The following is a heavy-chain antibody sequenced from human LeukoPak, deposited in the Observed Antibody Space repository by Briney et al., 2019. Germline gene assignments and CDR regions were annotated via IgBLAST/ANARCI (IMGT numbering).Heavy chain of an antibody. J-gene: IGHJ4*02. CDR2: ISYDGTDK. CDR3: ARDLERAGSYDSSGLLDY. Sequence: PGMSLRLSCAASGFTFSSYAMHWVRQAPGKGLEWVAVISYDGTDKYYADSVKGRFTISRDHSKNTLYLGMNSLRPEDTAVFYCARDLERAGSYDSSGLLDYWGQGTLVTVSS. CDR1: GFTFSSYA. V-gene: IGHV3-30*04. D-gene: IGHD3-22*01.